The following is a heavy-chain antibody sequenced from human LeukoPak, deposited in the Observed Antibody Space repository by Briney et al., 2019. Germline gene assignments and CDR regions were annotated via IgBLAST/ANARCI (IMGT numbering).Heavy chain of an antibody. D-gene: IGHD6-19*01. V-gene: IGHV1-24*01. J-gene: IGHJ4*02. CDR2: FDPEDGET. CDR3: ATAKAGYSSGWSLDY. CDR1: GYTLTELS. Sequence: ASVKVSSKVSGYTLTELSMHWVRQAPGKGLEWMGGFDPEDGETIYAQKFQGRVTMTEDTSTDTAYMELSSLRSEDTAVYYCATAKAGYSSGWSLDYWGQGTLVTVSS.